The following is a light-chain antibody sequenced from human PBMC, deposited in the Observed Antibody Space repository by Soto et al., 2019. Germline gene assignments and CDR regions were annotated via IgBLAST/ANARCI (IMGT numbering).Light chain of an antibody. CDR3: QQYNDWRT. V-gene: IGKV3-15*01. CDR1: QSVISH. Sequence: ETVLTQSPATLSVSPGARVTLSCRASQSVISHLAWYQQKPGQAPRLLIYATSTRATGIPARFSGSGSGTEFTLTISSLQSEDFAVYYCQQYNDWRTFGQGTKVEIK. J-gene: IGKJ1*01. CDR2: ATS.